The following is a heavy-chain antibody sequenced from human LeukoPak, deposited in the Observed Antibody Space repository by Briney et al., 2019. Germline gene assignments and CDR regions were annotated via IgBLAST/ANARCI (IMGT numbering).Heavy chain of an antibody. CDR2: IYHSGST. V-gene: IGHV4-4*02. CDR1: GGSISSSNW. Sequence: SGTLSLTCAVSGGSISSSNWWSWVRQPPGKGLEWIGEIYHSGSTNYNPSLKSRVTISVDKSKNQFSLKLSSVTAADTAVYYCARDSRHYGSGANWFDPWGQGTLVTVSS. D-gene: IGHD3-10*01. CDR3: ARDSRHYGSGANWFDP. J-gene: IGHJ5*02.